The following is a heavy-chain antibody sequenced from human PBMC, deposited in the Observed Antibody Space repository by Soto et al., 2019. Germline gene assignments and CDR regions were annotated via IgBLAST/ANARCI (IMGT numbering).Heavy chain of an antibody. CDR1: GFTFSSYG. CDR2: IWYDGSNK. D-gene: IGHD3-10*01. CDR3: ARGQSSTMVRGVPGYYYYGMDV. V-gene: IGHV3-33*01. J-gene: IGHJ6*02. Sequence: GGSLRLSCAASGFTFSSYGMHWVRQAPGKGLEWVAVIWYDGSNKYYADSVKGRFTISRDNSKNTLYLQMNSLRAGDTAVYYCARGQSSTMVRGVPGYYYYGMDVWGQGTTVTVSS.